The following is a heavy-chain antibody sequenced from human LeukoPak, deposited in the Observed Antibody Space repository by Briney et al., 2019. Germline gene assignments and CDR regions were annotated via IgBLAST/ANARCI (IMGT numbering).Heavy chain of an antibody. CDR1: GFTFSSYS. J-gene: IGHJ5*02. CDR2: ISSSSSYI. Sequence: PGGSLRLSCAASGFTFSSYSMNWVRQAPGKGLEWVSSISSSSSYIYYADSVKGRFTISRDNAKNSLYLQMNSLRAEDTAVYCCARAEYYYDSSGYFAPFDPWGQGTLVTVSS. V-gene: IGHV3-21*01. CDR3: ARAEYYYDSSGYFAPFDP. D-gene: IGHD3-22*01.